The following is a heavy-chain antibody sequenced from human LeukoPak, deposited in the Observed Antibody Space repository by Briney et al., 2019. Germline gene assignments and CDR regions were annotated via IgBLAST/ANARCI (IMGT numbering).Heavy chain of an antibody. CDR2: IYYSGST. CDR3: AGERPTVANENLYYYYYYMDV. V-gene: IGHV4-31*03. J-gene: IGHJ6*03. CDR1: GGSISSGGYY. Sequence: SETLSLTCTVSGGSISSGGYYWSWIRQHPGQGLEWIGYIYYSGSTYYNPSLKSRVTISVDTSKNQFSLKLSSVTAADTAVYYCAGERPTVANENLYYYYYYMDVWGKGTTVTVSS. D-gene: IGHD4-23*01.